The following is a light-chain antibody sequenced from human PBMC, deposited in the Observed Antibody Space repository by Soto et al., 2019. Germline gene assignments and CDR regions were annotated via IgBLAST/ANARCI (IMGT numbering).Light chain of an antibody. V-gene: IGKV1-12*01. Sequence: IRMTQAPSSVFASVGNSKTITCRASQNIWRLLAWYQQKPGKAPELLIYDASSLQSGVPPRFSGSGSGTDFTLTLSSLQPEDFATYYCEQAGSFPITFGQGTRLEIK. CDR3: EQAGSFPIT. CDR1: QNIWRL. J-gene: IGKJ5*01. CDR2: DAS.